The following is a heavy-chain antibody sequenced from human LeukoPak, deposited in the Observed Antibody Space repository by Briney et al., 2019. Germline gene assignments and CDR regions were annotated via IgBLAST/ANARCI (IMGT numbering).Heavy chain of an antibody. Sequence: GGSLRLSCAASGLTFSSYGMNWVRQAPGQGLEWVSYISSSSGTIYYADSVKGRFTISRDNAETSLYLQMDSLRDEDTAVYYCARDLWGTSGYRFDYWGQGTLVTVSS. CDR2: ISSSSGTI. D-gene: IGHD3-22*01. J-gene: IGHJ4*02. V-gene: IGHV3-48*02. CDR3: ARDLWGTSGYRFDY. CDR1: GLTFSSYG.